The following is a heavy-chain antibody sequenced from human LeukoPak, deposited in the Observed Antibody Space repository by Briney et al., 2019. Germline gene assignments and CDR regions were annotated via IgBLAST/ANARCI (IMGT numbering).Heavy chain of an antibody. Sequence: QPGGSLRLSCAASGFTFSSYEMNWVRQAPGKGLEWVSYISSSGSTIYYADSVKGRFTISRDNAKNSLYLQMNSLRAEDTAVYYCARAWHAIWFGELRHRYYYYYMDVWGKGTTVTISS. CDR3: ARAWHAIWFGELRHRYYYYYMDV. V-gene: IGHV3-48*03. D-gene: IGHD3-10*01. J-gene: IGHJ6*03. CDR2: ISSSGSTI. CDR1: GFTFSSYE.